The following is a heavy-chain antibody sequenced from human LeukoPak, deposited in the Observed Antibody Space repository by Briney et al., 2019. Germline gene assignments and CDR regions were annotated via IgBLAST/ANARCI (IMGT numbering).Heavy chain of an antibody. Sequence: SETLSLTCAVYGGSFSGYYWSWIRQPPGKGLEWIGEINHSGSTNYNPSLKSRVTISVDTSKNQFSLKLSSVTAADTAVYYCARAATVTSFHRWFDPWGQGTLVTVSS. CDR3: ARAATVTSFHRWFDP. J-gene: IGHJ5*02. V-gene: IGHV4-34*01. D-gene: IGHD4-17*01. CDR1: GGSFSGYY. CDR2: INHSGST.